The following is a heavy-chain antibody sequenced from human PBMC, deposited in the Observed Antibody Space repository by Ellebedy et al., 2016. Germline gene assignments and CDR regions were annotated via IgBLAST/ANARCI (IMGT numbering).Heavy chain of an antibody. CDR3: ARGIKTGRAYYYYMDV. CDR2: INHSGST. D-gene: IGHD1-1*01. V-gene: IGHV4-34*01. Sequence: ESLKISXTVSGGSISSYYWSWIRQPAGKGLEWIGEINHSGSTNYNPSLKSRVTISVDTSKNQFSLKLSSVTAADTAVYYCARGIKTGRAYYYYMDVWGKGTTVTVSS. J-gene: IGHJ6*03. CDR1: GGSISSYY.